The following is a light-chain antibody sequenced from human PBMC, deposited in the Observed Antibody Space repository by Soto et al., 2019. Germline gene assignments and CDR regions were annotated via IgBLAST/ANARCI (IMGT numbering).Light chain of an antibody. J-gene: IGKJ2*01. Sequence: DIRMTQSPSTLSASVGDRVTITCRASQSISSWLAWYQQKPGKAPKLLIYDASSLENGVPSWFSGSRSGTEFSPTISSLQHDDFSTYYCQQYNSNGGYTFGQGTKLEIK. CDR3: QQYNSNGGYT. CDR2: DAS. V-gene: IGKV1-5*01. CDR1: QSISSW.